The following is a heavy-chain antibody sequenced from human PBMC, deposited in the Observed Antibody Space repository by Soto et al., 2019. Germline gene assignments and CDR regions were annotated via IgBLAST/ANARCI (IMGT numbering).Heavy chain of an antibody. Sequence: PSETLSLTCTVSGGSISSYYWSWIRQPPGKGLEWIGYIYYSGSTNYNPSLKSRVTISVDTSKNQFSLKLSSVTAADTAVYYCARLTAYCGGDCYSKRGWFDPWGQGTLVTVSS. CDR2: IYYSGST. V-gene: IGHV4-59*08. CDR3: ARLTAYCGGDCYSKRGWFDP. J-gene: IGHJ5*02. D-gene: IGHD2-21*02. CDR1: GGSISSYY.